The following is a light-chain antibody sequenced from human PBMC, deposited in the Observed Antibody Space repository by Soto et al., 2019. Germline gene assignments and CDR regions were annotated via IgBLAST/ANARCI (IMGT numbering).Light chain of an antibody. V-gene: IGLV2-14*01. CDR3: SSYTSSSTLYV. J-gene: IGLJ1*01. CDR1: SSDGGGYNY. Sequence: QSVLTQPASVSGSPGQSITICCTGASSDGGGYNYVSWYQQHPGKAPKLMIYDVSNRPSGVSNRFSGSKSGNTASLTISGLQAEDEADYYCSSYTSSSTLYVFGTGTKVTVL. CDR2: DVS.